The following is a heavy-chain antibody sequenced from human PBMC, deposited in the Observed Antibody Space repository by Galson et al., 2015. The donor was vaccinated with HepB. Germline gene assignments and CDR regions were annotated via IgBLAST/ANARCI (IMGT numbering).Heavy chain of an antibody. D-gene: IGHD6-19*01. CDR2: INHSGST. Sequence: ETLSLTCAVYGGSFSGYYWSWIRQPPGKGLEWIGEINHSGSTNYNPSLKSRVTMSVDTSKKQFSLRLSSVTAADTAVYYCARGPVGPGSVTVAGMGGDYWGQGMLVTVSS. CDR1: GGSFSGYY. V-gene: IGHV4-34*01. CDR3: ARGPVGPGSVTVAGMGGDY. J-gene: IGHJ4*02.